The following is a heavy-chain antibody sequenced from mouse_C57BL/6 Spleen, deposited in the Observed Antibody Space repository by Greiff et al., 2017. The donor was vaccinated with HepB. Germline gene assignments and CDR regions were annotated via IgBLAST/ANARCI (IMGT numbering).Heavy chain of an antibody. Sequence: EVMLVESGGGLVKPGGSLKLSCAASGFTFSDYGMHWVRQAPEKGLEWVAYISSGSSTIYYADTVKGRFTISRDNAKNTLFLQMTSLRSEDPAMYYCARRGSNCVDWYFDVWGTGTTVTVSS. V-gene: IGHV5-17*01. CDR2: ISSGSSTI. CDR3: ARRGSNCVDWYFDV. J-gene: IGHJ1*03. CDR1: GFTFSDYG. D-gene: IGHD2-5*01.